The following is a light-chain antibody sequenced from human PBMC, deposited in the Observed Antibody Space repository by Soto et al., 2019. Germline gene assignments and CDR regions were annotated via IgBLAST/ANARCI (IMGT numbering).Light chain of an antibody. CDR3: QQHSSAPNT. CDR1: QSVLQSSNNKNY. Sequence: DIVMTQSPDSLAVSLGERATINCKSSQSVLQSSNNKNYLAWYQQRPGQPPKLLIHWASTRESGVPDRFSGSGSRTDFTLTISTLQAEDVAVYYCQQHSSAPNTFGQGTKLEVK. V-gene: IGKV4-1*01. CDR2: WAS. J-gene: IGKJ2*01.